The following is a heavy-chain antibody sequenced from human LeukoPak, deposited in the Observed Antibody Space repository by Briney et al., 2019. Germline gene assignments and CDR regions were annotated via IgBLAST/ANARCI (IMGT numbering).Heavy chain of an antibody. J-gene: IGHJ4*02. Sequence: GGSLTLSCVASGFTFRNHAMHWVRQAPGKGLEYVSAINSNGDTTYYGNSVKGRLTISRDNSKSTLYLQMGSLRPADTAVYYCAREERGLAIDYWGQGALVTVSS. CDR3: AREERGLAIDY. CDR2: INSNGDTT. D-gene: IGHD3/OR15-3a*01. CDR1: GFTFRNHA. V-gene: IGHV3-64*01.